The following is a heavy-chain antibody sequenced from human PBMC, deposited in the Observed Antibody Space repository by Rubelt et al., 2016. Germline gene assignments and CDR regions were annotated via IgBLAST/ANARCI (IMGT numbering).Heavy chain of an antibody. D-gene: IGHD6-13*01. J-gene: IGHJ4*02. CDR1: GFTFSSYA. CDR3: AKAPRIAAAAEFFDY. V-gene: IGHV3-30*04. Sequence: VQLVESGGGLVKPGGSLRLSCAASGFTFSSYAMHWVRQAPGKGLEWVAVISNDGSNTYYADSMKGRFTISRDNSQNTLYLQRISLRAEETALYFWAKAPRIAAAAEFFDYWGQGTLVNVSS. CDR2: ISNDGSNT.